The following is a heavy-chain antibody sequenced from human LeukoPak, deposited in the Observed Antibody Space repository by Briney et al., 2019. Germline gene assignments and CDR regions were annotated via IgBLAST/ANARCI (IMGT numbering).Heavy chain of an antibody. CDR2: IYYSGST. D-gene: IGHD2-15*01. V-gene: IGHV4-39*01. J-gene: IGHJ4*02. Sequence: PSETLSLTCTVSGGSISSYYWGWIRQPPGKGLEWIGSIYYSGSTYYNPSLKSRVTISVDTSKNQFSLKLSSVTAADTAVYYCARHGPRGYCSGGSCSKLAPFDYWGQGTLVTVSS. CDR3: ARHGPRGYCSGGSCSKLAPFDY. CDR1: GGSISSYY.